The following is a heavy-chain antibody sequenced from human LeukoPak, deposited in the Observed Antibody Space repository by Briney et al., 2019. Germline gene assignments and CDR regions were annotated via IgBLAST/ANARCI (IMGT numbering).Heavy chain of an antibody. Sequence: GASVKVSCKASGGTFSSYAISWVRQAPGLGLEWMGGIIPIFGTANYAQKFQGRVTITTDESTSTAYMELSSLRSEDTAVYYCARQRWPGPFDIWGQGTMVTVSS. J-gene: IGHJ3*02. CDR1: GGTFSSYA. D-gene: IGHD5-24*01. CDR3: ARQRWPGPFDI. CDR2: IIPIFGTA. V-gene: IGHV1-69*05.